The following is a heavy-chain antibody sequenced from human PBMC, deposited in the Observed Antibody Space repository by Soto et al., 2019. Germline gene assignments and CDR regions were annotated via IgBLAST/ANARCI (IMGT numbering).Heavy chain of an antibody. V-gene: IGHV4-4*07. D-gene: IGHD2-21*02. CDR2: IYTSGST. Sequence: SETLSRTCTVSCGSISSYYWSCIRQPSWKGLEWIVRIYTSGSTNYNPSLKSRVTMSVDTSKNQFSLKLSSVNAADTAVYYCARAEPWGGDFTFEYWGQGTMVTLSS. CDR3: ARAEPWGGDFTFEY. J-gene: IGHJ4*02. CDR1: CGSISSYY.